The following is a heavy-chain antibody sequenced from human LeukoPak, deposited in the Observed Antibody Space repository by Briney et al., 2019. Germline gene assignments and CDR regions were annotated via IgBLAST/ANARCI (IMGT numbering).Heavy chain of an antibody. V-gene: IGHV3-30*02. CDR2: IRYDGSNK. D-gene: IGHD6-6*01. CDR1: GFTFSSYG. CDR3: ARWGSSIAARPFDY. J-gene: IGHJ4*02. Sequence: GGSLRLSCAASGFTFSSYGMHWVRQAPGKGLEWVAFIRYDGSNKYYADSVKGRFTISRDNAKNSLYLQMNSLRAEDTAVYYCARWGSSIAARPFDYWGQGTLVTVSS.